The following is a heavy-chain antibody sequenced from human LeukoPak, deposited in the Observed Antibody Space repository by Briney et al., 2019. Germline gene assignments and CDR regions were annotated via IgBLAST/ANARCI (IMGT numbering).Heavy chain of an antibody. CDR3: AREGGYYDSSGYYWSLTENHNSYYFDY. CDR1: GFTFSSYS. J-gene: IGHJ4*02. CDR2: ISSNSSYI. V-gene: IGHV3-21*01. D-gene: IGHD3-22*01. Sequence: GGSLRLSCAASGFTFSSYSMNWVRQAPGKGLEWVSSISSNSSYIYYADSVKGRFTISRDNAKNSLYLQMNSLRAEDTAVYYCAREGGYYDSSGYYWSLTENHNSYYFDYWGQGTLVTVSS.